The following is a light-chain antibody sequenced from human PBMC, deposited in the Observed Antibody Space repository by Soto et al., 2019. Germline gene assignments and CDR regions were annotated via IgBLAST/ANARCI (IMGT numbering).Light chain of an antibody. V-gene: IGKV3-20*01. J-gene: IGKJ1*01. CDR1: QSVRSSY. Sequence: EIVLTQSPGTLSLSPGERATLSCRASQSVRSSYLAWYQQKPGQAPRLLIYAASSRSAGIPDMFTGSWSGTDFTLSICRLESENVAVYYCQQYGSSSLTFGQVTKVEIK. CDR2: AAS. CDR3: QQYGSSSLT.